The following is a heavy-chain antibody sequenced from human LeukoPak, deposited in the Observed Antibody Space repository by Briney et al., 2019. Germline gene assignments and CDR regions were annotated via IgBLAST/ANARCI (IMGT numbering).Heavy chain of an antibody. CDR1: GGSISSYY. J-gene: IGHJ2*01. V-gene: IGHV4-59*04. CDR3: ARAFRARYFDL. D-gene: IGHD1-26*01. CDR2: IYYSGST. Sequence: SETLSLTCTVSGGSISSYYWSWIRQPPGKGLEWIGIIYYSGSTYYNPSLKGRVTISVDTSKNQFSLKLSSVTAADTAVYYCARAFRARYFDLWGRGTLVTVSS.